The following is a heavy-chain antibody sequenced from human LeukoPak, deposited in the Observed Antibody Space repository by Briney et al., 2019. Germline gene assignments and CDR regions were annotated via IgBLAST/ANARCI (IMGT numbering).Heavy chain of an antibody. CDR1: GFTFDDYA. D-gene: IGHD3-10*01. CDR2: ISWNSGSI. J-gene: IGHJ4*02. Sequence: GGSLRLSCAASGFTFDDYAMHWVRHAPGKGLEWVSGISWNSGSIGYADSVKGRFTISRDNAKNSLYLQMNSLRAEDTALYYCAKGWFGELLSTWYFDYWGQGTLVTVSS. CDR3: AKGWFGELLSTWYFDY. V-gene: IGHV3-9*01.